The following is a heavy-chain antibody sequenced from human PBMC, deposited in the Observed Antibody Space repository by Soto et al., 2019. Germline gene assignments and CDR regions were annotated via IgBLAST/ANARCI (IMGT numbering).Heavy chain of an antibody. CDR1: GYTFSNFW. D-gene: IGHD6-13*01. J-gene: IGHJ4*02. Sequence: PGASVKISCQRSGYTFSNFWIGWVPQFPGQAREWMGIIYPGDHETRYSPSFLGKFTISAETSMHTAYRQGSALESSDSAFYLCARSPRSREYFDFWGQGALVTVSS. CDR2: IYPGDHET. CDR3: ARSPRSREYFDF. V-gene: IGHV5-51*01.